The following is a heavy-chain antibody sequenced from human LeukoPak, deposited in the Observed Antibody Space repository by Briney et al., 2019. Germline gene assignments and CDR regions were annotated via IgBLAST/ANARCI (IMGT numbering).Heavy chain of an antibody. Sequence: QSGGSLRLSCAAFGFTFSNYWMSWVRQAPGKGLEWVANVQHIGGETYYVDSVKGRFTISRDNAKNSVYLQMNSLGADDTAVYYCATYSILNAREFRYWGQGTLVTVTS. CDR2: VQHIGGET. D-gene: IGHD4-11*01. V-gene: IGHV3-7*01. J-gene: IGHJ1*01. CDR1: GFTFSNYW. CDR3: ATYSILNAREFRY.